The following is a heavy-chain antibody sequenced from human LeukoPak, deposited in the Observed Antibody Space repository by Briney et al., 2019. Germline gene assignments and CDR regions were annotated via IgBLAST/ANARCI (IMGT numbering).Heavy chain of an antibody. Sequence: ASVKVSCKASGYTFTSYYMHWVRQAPGQGLEWMGIINPSGGSTSYAQKFQGRVTMTRDTSTSTVYMELSSLRSEDTAVYYCARGSPRSSSRVEGVDYWGQGTLVTVSS. J-gene: IGHJ4*02. D-gene: IGHD6-13*01. CDR1: GYTFTSYY. V-gene: IGHV1-46*01. CDR2: INPSGGST. CDR3: ARGSPRSSSRVEGVDY.